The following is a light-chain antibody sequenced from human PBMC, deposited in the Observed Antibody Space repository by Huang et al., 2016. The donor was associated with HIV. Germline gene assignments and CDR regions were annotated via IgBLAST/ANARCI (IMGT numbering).Light chain of an antibody. CDR1: QSLVHSDGNTY. Sequence: DVVMTQSPLSLPVTLGQPASISCRSSQSLVHSDGNTYVNWFQQRPGQSPRRLIYKVSNRDSGVPDRCSGSGSGTDFTLKISRVEAEDVGVYYCMQGTHWPLFGQGTKLEIK. J-gene: IGKJ2*01. CDR2: KVS. V-gene: IGKV2-30*02. CDR3: MQGTHWPL.